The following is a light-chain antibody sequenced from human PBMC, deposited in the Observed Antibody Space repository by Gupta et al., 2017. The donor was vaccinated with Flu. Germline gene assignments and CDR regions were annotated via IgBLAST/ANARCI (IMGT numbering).Light chain of an antibody. V-gene: IGKV1-39*01. CDR1: QNIKNF. J-gene: IGKJ4*01. CDR2: SAS. CDR3: RQRDTTALT. Sequence: QSPSSLSASVGDRVMITCRASQNIKNFLKWLQQKPGKAPKVLIYSASNLQSGVPSRFSGSGSGTDFTLTISNLQPEDFATYYCRQRDTTALTFGGGTTVEI.